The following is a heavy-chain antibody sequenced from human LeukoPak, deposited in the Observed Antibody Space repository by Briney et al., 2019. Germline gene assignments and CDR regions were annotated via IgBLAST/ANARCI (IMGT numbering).Heavy chain of an antibody. D-gene: IGHD5-18*01. V-gene: IGHV4-39*01. CDR3: AGSGQGDTAMVPDY. CDR1: GGSISSSSYY. CDR2: IYYSGST. Sequence: SETLSLTCTVSGGSISSSSYYWGWIRQPPGKGLEGVGSIYYSGSTYYNPSLKSRVTISVDTSKNQFSLKLSSVTAADTAVYYCAGSGQGDTAMVPDYWGQGTLVTVSS. J-gene: IGHJ4*02.